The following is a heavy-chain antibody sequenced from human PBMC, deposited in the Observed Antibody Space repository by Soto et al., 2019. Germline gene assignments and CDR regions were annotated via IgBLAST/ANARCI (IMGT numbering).Heavy chain of an antibody. CDR2: INHSGST. D-gene: IGHD6-13*01. CDR1: GGSFSGYY. Sequence: SETLSLTCAVYGGSFSGYYWSWIRQPPGKGLEWIGEINHSGSTNYNPSLKSRVTISVDTSKNQFSLKLSSVTAADTAVYYCARGLQIYSSSWYEMAPNYWGQGTLVTVSS. CDR3: ARGLQIYSSSWYEMAPNY. V-gene: IGHV4-34*01. J-gene: IGHJ4*02.